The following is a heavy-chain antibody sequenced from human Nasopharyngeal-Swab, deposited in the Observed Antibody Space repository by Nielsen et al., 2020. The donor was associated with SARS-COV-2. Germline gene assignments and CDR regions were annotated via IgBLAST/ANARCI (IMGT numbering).Heavy chain of an antibody. CDR1: GFTFSSYS. CDR2: ISSSSSYI. V-gene: IGHV3-21*01. J-gene: IGHJ4*02. D-gene: IGHD3-22*01. CDR3: ARDLSYYYDSSGYYYVFDY. Sequence: GESLKISCAASGFTFSSYSMNWVRQAPGKGLEWVSSISSSSSYIYYADSVKGRLTISRDNAKNSLYLQMNSLRAEDTAVYYCARDLSYYYDSSGYYYVFDYWGQGTLVTVSS.